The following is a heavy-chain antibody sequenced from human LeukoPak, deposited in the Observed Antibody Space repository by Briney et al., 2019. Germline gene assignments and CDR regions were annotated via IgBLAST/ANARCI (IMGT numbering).Heavy chain of an antibody. CDR3: ARNRDGGTYDAFDI. V-gene: IGHV3-21*01. CDR1: GFTFSTYS. D-gene: IGHD4-23*01. J-gene: IGHJ3*02. CDR2: ISTSSSYI. Sequence: PGGSLRLSCAASGFTFSTYSMNWVRQAPGKGLEWVSSISTSSSYIYYADSLKGRFTISRDNAKNSLYLQMNSLRAEDTAVYYCARNRDGGTYDAFDIWGQGTMVTASS.